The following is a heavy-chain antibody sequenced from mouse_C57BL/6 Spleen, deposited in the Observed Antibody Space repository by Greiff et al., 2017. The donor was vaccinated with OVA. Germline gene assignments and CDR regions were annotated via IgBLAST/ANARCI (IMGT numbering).Heavy chain of an antibody. CDR2: INPGSGGT. D-gene: IGHD2-4*01. Sequence: VKLQQSGAELVRPGTSVKVSCKASGYAFTNYLIEWVKQRPGQGLEWIGVINPGSGGTNYNEKFKGKATLTADKSSSTAYMQLSSLTSEDSAVYFCARKGDYDGFAYWGQGTLVTVSA. CDR1: GYAFTNYL. J-gene: IGHJ3*01. CDR3: ARKGDYDGFAY. V-gene: IGHV1-54*01.